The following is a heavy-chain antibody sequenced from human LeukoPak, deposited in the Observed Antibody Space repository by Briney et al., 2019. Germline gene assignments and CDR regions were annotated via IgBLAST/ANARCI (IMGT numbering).Heavy chain of an antibody. CDR2: INHSGST. Sequence: SETLSLTCAVYGGSFSGYYWSWIRQPPGKGLEWIGKINHSGSTNYNPSLKSRVTISVDTSKNQFSLKLSSVTAADTAVYYCAREIRLGELSLYDYWGQGTLVTVSS. CDR3: AREIRLGELSLYDY. J-gene: IGHJ4*02. D-gene: IGHD3-16*02. CDR1: GGSFSGYY. V-gene: IGHV4-34*01.